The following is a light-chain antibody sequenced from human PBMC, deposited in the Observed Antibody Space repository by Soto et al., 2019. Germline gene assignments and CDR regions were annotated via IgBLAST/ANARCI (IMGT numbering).Light chain of an antibody. J-gene: IGKJ1*01. CDR2: DAS. CDR1: QSVNRY. V-gene: IGKV3-11*01. Sequence: EILLTQSPSTLSLSPGERATLSCGASQSVNRYLVWYQQKPGQAPRLLMYDASKRATGIPARCSGSGSGTDFTLTISSLEPEDFEVYYCQQRDIWPWTFGQGTKVDI. CDR3: QQRDIWPWT.